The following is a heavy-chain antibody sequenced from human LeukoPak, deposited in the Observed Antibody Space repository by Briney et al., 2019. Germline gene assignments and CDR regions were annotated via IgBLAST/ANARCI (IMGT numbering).Heavy chain of an antibody. V-gene: IGHV4-38-2*02. CDR2: IYHSGST. J-gene: IGHJ4*02. D-gene: IGHD3-22*01. CDR3: AREDYYNSGGYYLDY. Sequence: SETLSLTCTVSGYSISSGYSWGWIRQPPGKGLEWIGNIYHSGSTNYSPSLKSRVTISVDTSKNQFSLKLSSVTAADTAVYFCAREDYYNSGGYYLDYWGQGTLVTVSS. CDR1: GYSISSGYS.